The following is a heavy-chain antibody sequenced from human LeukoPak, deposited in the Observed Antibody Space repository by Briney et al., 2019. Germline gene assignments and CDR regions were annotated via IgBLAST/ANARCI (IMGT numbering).Heavy chain of an antibody. D-gene: IGHD2-15*01. CDR1: GYNFTNYW. V-gene: IGHV5-51*01. J-gene: IGHJ4*02. Sequence: GESLKISCRGSGYNFTNYWIVWVRQMPGKSLEWMGIIYPGDSDTRYSPSFQGQVTISADKSIGTAYLQWSSLKASDTAMYYCARRGLCSGGSCYGLSDYWGQGTLVTVSS. CDR3: ARRGLCSGGSCYGLSDY. CDR2: IYPGDSDT.